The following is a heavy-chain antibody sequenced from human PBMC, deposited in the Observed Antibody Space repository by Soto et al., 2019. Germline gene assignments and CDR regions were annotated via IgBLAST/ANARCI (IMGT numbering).Heavy chain of an antibody. CDR1: GGSISSYY. Sequence: SETLSLTCTVSGGSISSYYWSWIRQHPGKGLEWIGYIYYSGSTYYNPSLKSRVTISVDTSKIHFSLKLSSVTAADTAVYYCATQEVGGSYVYTFDPWGQGTLVTVSS. D-gene: IGHD1-26*01. V-gene: IGHV4-59*04. CDR2: IYYSGST. J-gene: IGHJ5*02. CDR3: ATQEVGGSYVYTFDP.